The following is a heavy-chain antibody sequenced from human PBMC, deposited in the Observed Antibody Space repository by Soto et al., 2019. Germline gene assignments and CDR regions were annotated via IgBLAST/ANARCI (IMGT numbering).Heavy chain of an antibody. CDR3: AKDLIPLNYGFYFNY. V-gene: IGHV3-23*01. CDR2: ISGSGGST. Sequence: GGSLRLSCAASGFTFSGYAMSWVRQAPGKGLEWVSAISGSGGSTYYADSVKGRFTISRDNSKNTLYLQMNSLRAEDTAVYYCAKDLIPLNYGFYFNYWGQGTLVTVSS. J-gene: IGHJ4*02. CDR1: GFTFSGYA. D-gene: IGHD4-17*01.